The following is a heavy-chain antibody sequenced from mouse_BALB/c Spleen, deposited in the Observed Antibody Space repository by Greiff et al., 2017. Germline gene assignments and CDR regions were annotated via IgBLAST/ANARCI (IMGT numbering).Heavy chain of an antibody. CDR2: ISSGGST. D-gene: IGHD2-1*01. V-gene: IGHV5-6-5*01. CDR3: ARVYYGNPYYAMDY. Sequence: EVQRVESGGGLVKPGGSLKLSCAASGFTFSSYAMSWVRQTPEKRLEWVASISSGGSTYYPDSVKGRFTISRDNARNILYLQMSSLRSEDTAMYYCARVYYGNPYYAMDYWGQGTSVTVSS. CDR1: GFTFSSYA. J-gene: IGHJ4*01.